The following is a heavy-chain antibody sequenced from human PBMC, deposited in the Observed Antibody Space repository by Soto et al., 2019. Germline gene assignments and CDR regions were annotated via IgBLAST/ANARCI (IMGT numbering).Heavy chain of an antibody. Sequence: EVQLVESGGGLVQPGGSLRLSCKASGFTFSDSWMTWVRQAPGKGLEWVARIKPDESEKKYADAVKGRFSISRDNAKNSMDLQMDSLRGEDTAVYYCVRGGSNYASWGQGTLVTVSS. J-gene: IGHJ5*02. CDR3: VRGGSNYAS. D-gene: IGHD4-4*01. CDR2: IKPDESEK. CDR1: GFTFSDSW. V-gene: IGHV3-7*01.